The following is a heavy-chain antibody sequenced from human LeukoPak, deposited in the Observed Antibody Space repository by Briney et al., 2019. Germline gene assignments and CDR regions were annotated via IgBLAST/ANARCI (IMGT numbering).Heavy chain of an antibody. CDR2: ISYDGSNK. V-gene: IGHV3-30-3*01. CDR3: ASEAGFDWN. CDR1: GFTFSSYA. J-gene: IGHJ4*02. Sequence: GGSLRLSCAASGFTFSSYAMHWVRQAPGKGLEWVAVISYDGSNKYYADSVKGRFTISRDNAKNSLYLQMNSLRAEDTAVYYCASEAGFDWNWGQGTLVTVSS. D-gene: IGHD3-9*01.